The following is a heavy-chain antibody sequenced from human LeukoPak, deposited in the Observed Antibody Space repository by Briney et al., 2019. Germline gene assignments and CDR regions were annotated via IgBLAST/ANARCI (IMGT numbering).Heavy chain of an antibody. D-gene: IGHD1-14*01. J-gene: IGHJ6*03. CDR1: GYTFTSYD. Sequence: ASVKVSCKASGYTFTSYDINWVRQATGQGLEWMGWMNPNSGNTGYAQKFRGRVTITRNTSISTAYMELSSLRSEDTAVYYCARVGPWVNPDYYYYHMDVWGKGTTVTVSS. CDR3: ARVGPWVNPDYYYYHMDV. V-gene: IGHV1-8*03. CDR2: MNPNSGNT.